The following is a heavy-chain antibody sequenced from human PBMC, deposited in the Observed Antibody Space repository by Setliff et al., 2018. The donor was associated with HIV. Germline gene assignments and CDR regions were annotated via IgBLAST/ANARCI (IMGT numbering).Heavy chain of an antibody. D-gene: IGHD3-10*01. V-gene: IGHV4-39*01. Sequence: KASETLSLTCTVSGGSISTSRYYWGWIRQPPGKGLEWIGSINYRGNTYYNPSLKSRAAISVDTSKNQISLKLSSVTAADTAVYYCASLDGSESPYIYYYYMDVWVKGTAVTVSS. CDR1: GGSISTSRYY. J-gene: IGHJ6*03. CDR2: INYRGNT. CDR3: ASLDGSESPYIYYYYMDV.